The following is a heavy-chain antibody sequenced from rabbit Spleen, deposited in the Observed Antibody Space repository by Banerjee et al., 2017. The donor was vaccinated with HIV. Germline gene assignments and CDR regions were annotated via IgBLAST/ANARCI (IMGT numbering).Heavy chain of an antibody. CDR3: ARNYAGYGTAPYFNL. J-gene: IGHJ4*01. CDR1: GFSLSRSDY. V-gene: IGHV1S40*01. Sequence: QSMGEYGRYLVKPGASLNPTCTDAGFSLSRSDYMCWVRQASGKGLEWISCISGSSSGFTYSATWAKGRFTCSKTSSTTVTLQITSLTAADTATYFCARNYAGYGTAPYFNLWGPGTLVTVS. CDR2: ISGSSSGFT. D-gene: IGHD7-1*01.